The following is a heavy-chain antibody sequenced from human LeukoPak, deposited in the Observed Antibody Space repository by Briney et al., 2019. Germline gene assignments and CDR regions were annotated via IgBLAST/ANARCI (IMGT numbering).Heavy chain of an antibody. D-gene: IGHD3-16*01. CDR1: GFTFDDYG. CDR3: ARDTYYFDY. V-gene: IGHV3-21*01. CDR2: ISSSSSYI. Sequence: GGSLRLSCAASGFTFDDYGMSWVRQAPGKGLEWVSSISSSSSYIYYADSVKGRFTISRDNAKNSLYLQMNSLRAEDTAVYYCARDTYYFDYWGQGTLVTVSS. J-gene: IGHJ4*02.